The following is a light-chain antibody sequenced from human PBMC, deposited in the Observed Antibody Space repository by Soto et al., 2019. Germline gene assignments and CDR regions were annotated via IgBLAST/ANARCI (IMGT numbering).Light chain of an antibody. V-gene: IGLV2-14*03. CDR1: SSEVGGYNY. J-gene: IGLJ1*01. CDR3: SSYTTSNTRQIV. Sequence: QSVLTQPASVSGSPGQSITISCTGNSSEVGGYNYVSWDQHHPGKTPKLMIFDVSNRPSGVSNRFSGSKSGNSASLTISGLQPEDEADYYCSSYTTSNTRQIVFGTGTKVTVL. CDR2: DVS.